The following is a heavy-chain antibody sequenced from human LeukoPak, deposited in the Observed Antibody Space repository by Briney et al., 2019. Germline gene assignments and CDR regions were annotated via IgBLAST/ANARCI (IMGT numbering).Heavy chain of an antibody. J-gene: IGHJ6*02. D-gene: IGHD6-19*01. Sequence: ASVKVSCKASGYTFTSYGISWVRQAPGQGLEWMGWISAYNGNTNYVQKLQGRVTMTTDTSTSTAYMELRSLRSDDTAVYYCASGGAVAGDYYYGMDVWGQGTTVTVSS. CDR2: ISAYNGNT. CDR1: GYTFTSYG. V-gene: IGHV1-18*01. CDR3: ASGGAVAGDYYYGMDV.